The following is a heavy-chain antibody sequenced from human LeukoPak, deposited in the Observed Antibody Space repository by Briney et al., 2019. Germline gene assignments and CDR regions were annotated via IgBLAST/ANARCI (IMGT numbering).Heavy chain of an antibody. V-gene: IGHV3-7*01. CDR2: IKQDGSEK. CDR1: GFTFSSYW. Sequence: GGSLRLSCAASGFTFSSYWMSWVSQAPGNGLEWVANIKQDGSEKYYVDSVKGRFTISRDNAKNSLYLQMNSLRAEDTAVYYCARKYGAGTIYKPFDYWGQGTLVTVSS. CDR3: ARKYGAGTIYKPFDY. J-gene: IGHJ4*02. D-gene: IGHD6-13*01.